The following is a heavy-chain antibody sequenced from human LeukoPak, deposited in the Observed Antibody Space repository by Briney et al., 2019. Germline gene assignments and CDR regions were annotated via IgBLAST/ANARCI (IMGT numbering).Heavy chain of an antibody. Sequence: GGSLRLSCAASDSSFRSHDMSWVRQTSEKGLEWVSSIAADDASFYADSVRGRFTISRDKSQNILYLQMKSLRADDTAIYYCAKGPNFYSWRALDYWGRGSLVTVSS. V-gene: IGHV3-23*01. CDR3: AKGPNFYSWRALDY. CDR1: DSSFRSHD. CDR2: IAADDAS. D-gene: IGHD3-3*01. J-gene: IGHJ4*02.